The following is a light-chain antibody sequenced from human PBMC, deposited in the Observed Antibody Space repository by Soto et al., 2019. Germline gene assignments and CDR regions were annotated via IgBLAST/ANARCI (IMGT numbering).Light chain of an antibody. CDR1: QSVSNNY. V-gene: IGKV3-20*01. Sequence: EIVLTLSPGTLSLYPGERATLSCRASQSVSNNYLAWYQQKPGQAPRLLIYGASNRATGIPDRFSGSGSGTDFTLTIRRLEPEDFAVYYCQQYGSSGTFGQRTKVDIK. J-gene: IGKJ1*01. CDR3: QQYGSSGT. CDR2: GAS.